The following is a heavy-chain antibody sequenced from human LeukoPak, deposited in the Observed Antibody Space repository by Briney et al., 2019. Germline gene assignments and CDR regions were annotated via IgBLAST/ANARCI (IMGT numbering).Heavy chain of an antibody. Sequence: PGGSLRLSSAASGFTFSSYSMNWVRQAPGKGLEWVSSISSSSSYIYYADSVKGRFTISRDNAKNSLYLQMNSLRAEDTAVYYCARERGNPYYYDSSGPDYWGQGTLVTVSS. D-gene: IGHD3-22*01. CDR3: ARERGNPYYYDSSGPDY. CDR2: ISSSSSYI. CDR1: GFTFSSYS. V-gene: IGHV3-21*01. J-gene: IGHJ4*02.